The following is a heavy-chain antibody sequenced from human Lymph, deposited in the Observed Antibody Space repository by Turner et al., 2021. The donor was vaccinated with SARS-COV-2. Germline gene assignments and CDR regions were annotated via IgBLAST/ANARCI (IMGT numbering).Heavy chain of an antibody. Sequence: QVQLVESGGGVVQPGRSLRLYCAASGFTFSTYAIHWVRQAAGKGLEWVAVKSYDGSNKYYADSVKGRFTISRDNSKNTLYLQMNSLRAEDTAVYYCARYGSGGYFYYGLDVWGQGTTVTVSS. D-gene: IGHD3-10*01. CDR1: GFTFSTYA. CDR2: KSYDGSNK. CDR3: ARYGSGGYFYYGLDV. V-gene: IGHV3-30*04. J-gene: IGHJ6*02.